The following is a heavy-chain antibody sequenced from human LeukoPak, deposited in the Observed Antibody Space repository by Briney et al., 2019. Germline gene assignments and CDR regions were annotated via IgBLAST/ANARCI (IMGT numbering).Heavy chain of an antibody. Sequence: GGSLRLSCAASGFTLGSYSMNWVRQAPGKGLEWVSYIRCGGSITRYADYVKGRFTISRDNAKNSLYLQMNSLRAEDTAVYYCARVIWSGYYQIDYWGQGTLVTVSS. CDR1: GFTLGSYS. D-gene: IGHD3-3*01. CDR2: IRCGGSIT. J-gene: IGHJ4*02. V-gene: IGHV3-48*01. CDR3: ARVIWSGYYQIDY.